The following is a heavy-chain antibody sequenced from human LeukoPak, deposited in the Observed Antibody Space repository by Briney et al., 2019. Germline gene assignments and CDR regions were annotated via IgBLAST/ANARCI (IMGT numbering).Heavy chain of an antibody. V-gene: IGHV3-66*01. J-gene: IGHJ6*04. Sequence: GGSLRLSCAASGFTVSFNYMSWVRQAPGKGLEWVSVIYGDGRTYYADSAKGRFTISRDNSKNTLYLQMNSLRAEDTAVYYCAELGITMIGGVWGKGTTVTISS. D-gene: IGHD3-10*02. CDR3: AELGITMIGGV. CDR2: IYGDGRT. CDR1: GFTVSFNY.